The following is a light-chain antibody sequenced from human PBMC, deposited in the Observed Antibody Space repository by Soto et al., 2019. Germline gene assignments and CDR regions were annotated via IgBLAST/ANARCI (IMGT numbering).Light chain of an antibody. J-gene: IGKJ1*01. CDR2: WTS. V-gene: IGKV4-1*01. Sequence: DIVMTQSPDSLAVSLGERATINCKSSQSVLYSSNNKNYLAWYQQKPGQPPKLLIYWTSTRESGVPDRFSGSGSGTDFTLTISSLQAEDVAVYYCQQYYSISWTFGQGTKVAIK. CDR1: QSVLYSSNNKNY. CDR3: QQYYSISWT.